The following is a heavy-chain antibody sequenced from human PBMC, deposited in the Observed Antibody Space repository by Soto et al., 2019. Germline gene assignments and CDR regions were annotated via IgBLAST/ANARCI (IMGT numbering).Heavy chain of an antibody. V-gene: IGHV3-23*01. Sequence: SLRLSCAVSGFTFTSYAMTWVRQAPGKGLEWVSAISGSGGSEFYADSVKGRFTISRDNSKNTLYLQMKSLRAEDTALYYCAKGNTKMITDYYAMDVWGQGTTVTVSS. J-gene: IGHJ6*02. CDR2: ISGSGGSE. CDR3: AKGNTKMITDYYAMDV. D-gene: IGHD3-16*01. CDR1: GFTFTSYA.